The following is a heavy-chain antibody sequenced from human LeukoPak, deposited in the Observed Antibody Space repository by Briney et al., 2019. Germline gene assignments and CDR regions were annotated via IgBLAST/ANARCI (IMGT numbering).Heavy chain of an antibody. CDR3: ARESLNDATIRPAPHFGY. V-gene: IGHV3-23*01. Sequence: GGSLRLSCAASGFPLRTYAMSWVRQAPGKGLEWVSDISGSGGSTYYADSVKGRFTISRDNSKNTLYLQMNSLRAEDTAVYYCARESLNDATIRPAPHFGYWGQGTLVTVSS. J-gene: IGHJ4*02. D-gene: IGHD3-3*01. CDR2: ISGSGGST. CDR1: GFPLRTYA.